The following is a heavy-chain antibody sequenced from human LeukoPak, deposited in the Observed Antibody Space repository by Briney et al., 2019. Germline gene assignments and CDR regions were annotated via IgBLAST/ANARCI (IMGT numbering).Heavy chain of an antibody. CDR3: ARIGYSSSCLDY. V-gene: IGHV3-7*01. CDR2: IKQDGGQK. Sequence: PGGSLRLSCAASGFTFSSYAMTWVRQAPGKGLEWVANIKQDGGQKYYVVSVKGRFTISRDNAKNSLYLQMNSLRAEDTAIYFCARIGYSSSCLDYWGQGTLVTVSS. J-gene: IGHJ4*02. CDR1: GFTFSSYA. D-gene: IGHD6-13*01.